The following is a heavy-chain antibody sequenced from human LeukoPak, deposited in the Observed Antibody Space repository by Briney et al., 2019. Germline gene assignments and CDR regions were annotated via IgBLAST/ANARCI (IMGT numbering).Heavy chain of an antibody. CDR3: AREGLDLSFDY. D-gene: IGHD3/OR15-3a*01. CDR1: GYTFASYF. V-gene: IGHV1-46*01. CDR2: INPSGGNP. J-gene: IGHJ4*02. Sequence: ASVKVSCKASGYTFASYFMHWVRQAPGQGLEWMGIINPSGGNPGYAQKVQGRVTMTRDTSTSTVYLQLSSLTSDDTAMYYCAREGLDLSFDYWGQGTLVTVSS.